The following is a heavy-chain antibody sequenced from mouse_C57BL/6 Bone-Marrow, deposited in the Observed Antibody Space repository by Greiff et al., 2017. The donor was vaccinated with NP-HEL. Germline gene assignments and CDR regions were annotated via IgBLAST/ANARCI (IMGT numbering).Heavy chain of an antibody. CDR2: IYPGSGST. CDR3: AREGLYYSTLGPMNY. D-gene: IGHD2-5*01. CDR1: GYTFTSYW. J-gene: IGHJ4*01. Sequence: VQLQQPGAELVKPGASVKMSCKASGYTFTSYWITWVKQRPGQGLEWIGDIYPGSGSTNYNEKFKSKATLTVDTSSSTAYMQLSSLTSEDSAVYYCAREGLYYSTLGPMNYWGQGTSVTVSS. V-gene: IGHV1-55*01.